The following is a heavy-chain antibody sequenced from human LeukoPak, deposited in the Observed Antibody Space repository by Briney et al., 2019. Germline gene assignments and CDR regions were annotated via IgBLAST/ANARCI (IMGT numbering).Heavy chain of an antibody. D-gene: IGHD2-15*01. V-gene: IGHV3-23*01. CDR2: ISGSGVNT. CDR3: AKGTLEYCSGASCYPFDS. Sequence: GGSLRLSCAASGFTFSDYYMSWIRQAPGKGLERVSVISGSGVNTHDADSVKGRFTISRDNSKNTLYLQMNSLRAEDTAVYYCAKGTLEYCSGASCYPFDSWGQGTLVTVSS. CDR1: GFTFSDYY. J-gene: IGHJ4*02.